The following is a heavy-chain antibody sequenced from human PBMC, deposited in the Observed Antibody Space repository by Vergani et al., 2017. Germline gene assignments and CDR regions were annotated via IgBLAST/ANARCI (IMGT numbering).Heavy chain of an antibody. J-gene: IGHJ4*02. CDR2: IIPIFGTA. CDR3: ASLPKYSYGPYD. CDR1: GVTFSSYA. Sequence: QVQLVQSGAEVKKPGSSVKVSCKASGVTFSSYAISWVRQAPGQGLEWMGGIIPIFGTANYAQKFEGRVTITADESTSTAYMELSSLRSEDTAVYYCASLPKYSYGPYDWRQGTLVTVYS. D-gene: IGHD5-18*01. V-gene: IGHV1-69*12.